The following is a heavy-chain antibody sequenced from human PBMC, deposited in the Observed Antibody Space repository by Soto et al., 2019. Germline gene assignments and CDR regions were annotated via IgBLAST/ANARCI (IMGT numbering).Heavy chain of an antibody. V-gene: IGHV3-23*01. J-gene: IGHJ6*03. CDR2: ITNSGDRT. Sequence: EVQLLESGGGLVQPGGSLRLSCAASGFTFGSYAMTWGRQAPGKGLEWVASITNSGDRTEYAFSVGSRFTISRDMSNNLLYLQTSTPLAGEPGFYYCTKDTSIDGGYMVVWGRGTRVTVSS. CDR1: GFTFGSYA. CDR3: TKDTSIDGGYMVV. D-gene: IGHD2-15*01.